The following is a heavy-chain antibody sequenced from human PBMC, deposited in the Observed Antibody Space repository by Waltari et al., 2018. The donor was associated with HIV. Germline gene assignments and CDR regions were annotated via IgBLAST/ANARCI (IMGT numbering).Heavy chain of an antibody. CDR2: IHYSGNT. D-gene: IGHD6-19*01. Sequence: QVQLQESGPRLVRPSETLSLTCAVSGASMNDFYWNWFRQPPGKGLEWIGYIHYSGNTNYNPSLKSRVTMSLDTSKNHFSLNLDSVTAADTAVYYCAKDRPYSSGWTVTTSDIWGQGTMVTVSS. V-gene: IGHV4-59*01. CDR3: AKDRPYSSGWTVTTSDI. J-gene: IGHJ3*02. CDR1: GASMNDFY.